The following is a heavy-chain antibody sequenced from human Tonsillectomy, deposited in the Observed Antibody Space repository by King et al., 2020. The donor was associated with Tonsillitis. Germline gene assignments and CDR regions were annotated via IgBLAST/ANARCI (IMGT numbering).Heavy chain of an antibody. Sequence: VQLQESGPGLVKPSETLSLTCTVSGYSISSGYYWGWIRQPPGKGLEWIGSIYHSGSTYYNPSLKSRVTISVDTSTNQFSLKLSSVTAADTAVYYCARDRLEVTTLCYYYGMDVWGQGTTVTVSS. CDR3: ARDRLEVTTLCYYYGMDV. J-gene: IGHJ6*02. V-gene: IGHV4-38-2*02. D-gene: IGHD4-11*01. CDR2: IYHSGST. CDR1: GYSISSGYY.